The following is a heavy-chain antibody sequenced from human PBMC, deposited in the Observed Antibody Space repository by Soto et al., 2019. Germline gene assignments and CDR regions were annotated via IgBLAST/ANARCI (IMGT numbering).Heavy chain of an antibody. Sequence: GGSLRLSCAASGFIFSPYWMSWVRQAPGKGLEWVANIKRDGSETHYVDSVKGRFTISRDNTKKSLYLQMKSLRVEDTAVYYCARDAYDYDSSGYYRYDAFDIWGQGTMVTVSS. D-gene: IGHD3-22*01. V-gene: IGHV3-7*01. J-gene: IGHJ3*02. CDR3: ARDAYDYDSSGYYRYDAFDI. CDR2: IKRDGSET. CDR1: GFIFSPYW.